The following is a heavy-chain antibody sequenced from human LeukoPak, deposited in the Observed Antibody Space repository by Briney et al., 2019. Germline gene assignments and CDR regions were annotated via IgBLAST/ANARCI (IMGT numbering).Heavy chain of an antibody. D-gene: IGHD1-26*01. CDR3: AKEYRRAGLTVSFDY. CDR1: GFTFSSYA. J-gene: IGHJ4*02. Sequence: PGESLRLSCAASGFTFSSYAMSWVRQPPGKGLEWVSAISGSGGSTYYADSVKRLFTTSSDNSNNTLYLQMNILAADATAVYYGAKEYRRAGLTVSFDYWGEGSLVSLSS. CDR2: ISGSGGST. V-gene: IGHV3-23*01.